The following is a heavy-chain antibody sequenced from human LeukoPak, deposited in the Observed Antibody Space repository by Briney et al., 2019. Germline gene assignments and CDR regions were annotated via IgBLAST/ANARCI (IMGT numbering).Heavy chain of an antibody. D-gene: IGHD3-22*01. J-gene: IGHJ4*02. CDR2: ISGDGGST. V-gene: IGHV3-43*02. CDR1: GFTFDDYA. CDR3: ARLDYYDSSARDY. Sequence: GGSLRLSCAASGFTFDDYAMHWVRQAPGKGLEWVSLISGDGGSTYYADSVKGRFTISRDNAKNSLYLQMNSLRAEDTAVYYCARLDYYDSSARDYWGQGTLVTVSS.